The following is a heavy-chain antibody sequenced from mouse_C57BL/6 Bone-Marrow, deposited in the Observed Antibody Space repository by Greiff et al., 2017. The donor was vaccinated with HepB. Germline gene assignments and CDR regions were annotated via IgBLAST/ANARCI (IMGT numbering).Heavy chain of an antibody. CDR3: ARPYYGSTPWFAY. J-gene: IGHJ3*01. V-gene: IGHV1-76*01. D-gene: IGHD1-1*01. CDR1: GYTFTDYY. Sequence: VQLQQSGAELVRPGASVKLSCKASGYTFTDYYINWVKQRPGQGLEWIARIYPGSGNTYYNEKFKGKATLTAEKSSSTAYMQLSSLTSEDSAVYFCARPYYGSTPWFAYWGQGTLVTVSA. CDR2: IYPGSGNT.